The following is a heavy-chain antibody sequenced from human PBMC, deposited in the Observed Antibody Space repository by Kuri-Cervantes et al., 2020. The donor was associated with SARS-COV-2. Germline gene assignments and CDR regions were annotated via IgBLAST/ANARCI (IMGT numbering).Heavy chain of an antibody. J-gene: IGHJ6*03. V-gene: IGHV3-66*01. CDR2: IYSGGST. Sequence: GESLKISCAASGFTVSSNYMSWVRQAPGKGLEWVSVIYSGGSTYYADSVKGRFTISKESGENSLYLHMNSLRGDDTAVYYCARVAGEGPIYYYYMDVWGKGTTVTVSS. CDR1: GFTVSSNY. D-gene: IGHD2-21*01. CDR3: ARVAGEGPIYYYYMDV.